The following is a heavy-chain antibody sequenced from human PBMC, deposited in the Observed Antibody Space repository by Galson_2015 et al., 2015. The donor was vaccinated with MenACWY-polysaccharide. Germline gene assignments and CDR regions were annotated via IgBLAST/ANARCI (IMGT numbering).Heavy chain of an antibody. CDR3: EHFKVLIHVFDI. V-gene: IGHV2-5*04. CDR2: TYWNEDK. Sequence: PALVKPTQTLTLTCNFSGFSLTNAGVGVGWIRQPPGKALEWLALTYWNEDKRYSPRLESRLTITKDTSKNQVALTMTNMDPVDTGTYYCEHFKVLIHVFDIRGQGKPFAASS. CDR1: GFSLTNAGVG. J-gene: IGHJ3*02.